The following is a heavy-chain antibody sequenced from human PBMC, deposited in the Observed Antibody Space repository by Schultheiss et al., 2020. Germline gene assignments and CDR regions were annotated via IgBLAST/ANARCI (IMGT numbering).Heavy chain of an antibody. CDR1: GGSFSGYY. V-gene: IGHV4-34*01. CDR2: INHSGST. Sequence: SESLSLTCAVYGGSFSGYYWSWIRQPPGKGLEWIGEINHSGSTNYNPSLKSRVTISVDTSKNQFSLKLSSVTAADTAVYYCARRRGYFDWLLGSLNWFDPWGQGTQVTVSS. CDR3: ARRRGYFDWLLGSLNWFDP. D-gene: IGHD3-9*01. J-gene: IGHJ5*02.